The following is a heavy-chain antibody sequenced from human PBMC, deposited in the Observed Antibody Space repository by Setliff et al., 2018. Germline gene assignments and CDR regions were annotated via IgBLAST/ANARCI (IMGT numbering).Heavy chain of an antibody. CDR3: ASSRTWIPVLDY. J-gene: IGHJ4*02. V-gene: IGHV3-11*04. CDR1: GGSFTYYY. D-gene: IGHD5-18*01. CDR2: ISFSSSTI. Sequence: LSLTCLASGGSFTYYYWAWIRQPPGKGLEWVSYISFSSSTIYYADSVKGRFTISRDNAKSSLFLQMNSLSAEDTAIYYCASSRTWIPVLDYCGKGTLVTVSS.